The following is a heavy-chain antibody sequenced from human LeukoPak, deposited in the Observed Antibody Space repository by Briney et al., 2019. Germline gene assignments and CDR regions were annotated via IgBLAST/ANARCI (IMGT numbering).Heavy chain of an antibody. CDR2: INGDGSST. V-gene: IGHV3-74*01. CDR3: ARDRTLDY. J-gene: IGHJ4*02. CDR1: GFTVSSYW. Sequence: PGGSLRLSCAASGFTVSSYWMYWVRQAPGKGLVWVSLINGDGSSTTYADSVEGRFTISSDNAKNTLYLQMNSLRAEDTAVYYCARDRTLDYWGRGTLVTVS.